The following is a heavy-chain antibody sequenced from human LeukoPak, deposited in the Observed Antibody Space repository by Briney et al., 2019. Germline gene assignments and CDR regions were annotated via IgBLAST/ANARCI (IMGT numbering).Heavy chain of an antibody. J-gene: IGHJ5*02. Sequence: NHGESLKISCQGSGYSFTSYWIGWVRPLPGKGLEWVGIIYPGDSDTRYSPSFQGQVTISADKSISTAYLQWSSLKASDTAMYYCARRSSGWTLGVWFDPWGQGTLVTVSS. D-gene: IGHD6-19*01. CDR3: ARRSSGWTLGVWFDP. CDR1: GYSFTSYW. CDR2: IYPGDSDT. V-gene: IGHV5-51*01.